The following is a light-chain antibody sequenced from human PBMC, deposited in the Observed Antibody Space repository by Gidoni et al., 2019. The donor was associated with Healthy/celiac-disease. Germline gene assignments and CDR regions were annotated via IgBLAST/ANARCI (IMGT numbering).Light chain of an antibody. Sequence: QMTHSPSSLSASVGDRVTITCRASQSISSYLHWYQQKPGKAPKLLIYAASSVQSGVPSRFSGSGSGTDLNLTISRLEPEDFATYYCQQSYSTRRTFGQGTKVEIK. CDR3: QQSYSTRRT. CDR2: AAS. CDR1: QSISSY. V-gene: IGKV1-39*01. J-gene: IGKJ1*01.